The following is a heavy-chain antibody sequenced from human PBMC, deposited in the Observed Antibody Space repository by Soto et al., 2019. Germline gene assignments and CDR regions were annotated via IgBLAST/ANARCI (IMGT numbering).Heavy chain of an antibody. CDR1: GGSINISPYS. Sequence: QLQLQQSGSGLVRPSQTLSLTCAVSGGSINISPYSWSWLRQPPGKGLEWIGYMYSTGNTHYNPSLKSRVTISGDRAKNQFSLEMSSVTAADTAVYYCARYIDSSCQFDFWGQGTPVTVSS. CDR2: MYSTGNT. J-gene: IGHJ4*02. D-gene: IGHD3-22*01. V-gene: IGHV4-30-2*01. CDR3: ARYIDSSCQFDF.